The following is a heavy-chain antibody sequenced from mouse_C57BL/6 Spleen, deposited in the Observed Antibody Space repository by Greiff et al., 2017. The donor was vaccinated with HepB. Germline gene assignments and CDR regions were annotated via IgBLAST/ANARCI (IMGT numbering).Heavy chain of an antibody. J-gene: IGHJ1*03. Sequence: QVQLQQSGAELARPGASVKLSCKASGYTFTSYGISWVKQRTGQGLEWIGEIYPRSGNTYYNEKFKGKATLTADKSSSTAYMELRSLTSEDSAVYFCARPLTTVVAKGYFDVRGTGTTVTVSS. CDR1: GYTFTSYG. D-gene: IGHD1-1*01. CDR2: IYPRSGNT. CDR3: ARPLTTVVAKGYFDV. V-gene: IGHV1-81*01.